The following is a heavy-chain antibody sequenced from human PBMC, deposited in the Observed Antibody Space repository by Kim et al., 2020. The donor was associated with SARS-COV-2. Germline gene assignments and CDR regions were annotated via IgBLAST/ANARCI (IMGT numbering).Heavy chain of an antibody. CDR3: AKDLSGDHTMIDY. D-gene: IGHD4-17*01. V-gene: IGHV3-33*06. J-gene: IGHJ4*02. Sequence: GGSLRLSCAASGFTFSSYGMHWVRQAPGKRLEWVAVIWYDGSNKYYADSVKGRFTISRDNSKNTLYLQMNSLRAEDTAVYYCAKDLSGDHTMIDYWGQGTLVTVSS. CDR1: GFTFSSYG. CDR2: IWYDGSNK.